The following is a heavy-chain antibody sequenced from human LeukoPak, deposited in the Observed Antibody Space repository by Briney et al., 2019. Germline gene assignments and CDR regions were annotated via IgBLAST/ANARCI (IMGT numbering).Heavy chain of an antibody. CDR1: GGSISSYY. CDR2: IYTSGST. V-gene: IGHV4-4*07. Sequence: ASETLSLTCTVSGGSISSYYWSWIRQPAGKGLEWIGRIYTSGSTNYNPPLKSRVTMSVDTSKNQFSLKLSSVTAADTAVYCCARDKGYCSSTSCYRKWFDPWGQGTLVTVSS. D-gene: IGHD2-2*02. CDR3: ARDKGYCSSTSCYRKWFDP. J-gene: IGHJ5*02.